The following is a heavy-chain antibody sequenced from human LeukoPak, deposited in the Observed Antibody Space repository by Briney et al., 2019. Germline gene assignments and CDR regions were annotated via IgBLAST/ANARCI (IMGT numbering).Heavy chain of an antibody. D-gene: IGHD3-3*01. J-gene: IGHJ4*02. V-gene: IGHV4-39*01. CDR3: ARHPYYESWSGFYNY. CDR1: GGSISSSSYY. CDR2: MDYSGRT. Sequence: PSETLSLTCTVSGGSISSSSYYWGWIRQPPGKGLEWIGNMDYSGRTYYNPSLKSRVTISVDTYKNQFSLKLSSVTAADTAVYYCARHPYYESWSGFYNYWGQGTLVTVSS.